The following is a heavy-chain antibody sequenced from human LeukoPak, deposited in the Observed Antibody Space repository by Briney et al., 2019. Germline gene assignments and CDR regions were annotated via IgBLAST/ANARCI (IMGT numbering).Heavy chain of an antibody. J-gene: IGHJ2*01. Sequence: SQTLSLTCAISGDSVSSNSAAWNWIRQSPSRGLEWLGRTYYRSKWYNDYAVSVKSRITINPDTSKNQFSLQLNSVTPEDTAVYYCARDPGFGELLSPGNWYFDLWGRGTLVTVSS. V-gene: IGHV6-1*01. D-gene: IGHD3-10*01. CDR2: TYYRSKWYN. CDR3: ARDPGFGELLSPGNWYFDL. CDR1: GDSVSSNSAA.